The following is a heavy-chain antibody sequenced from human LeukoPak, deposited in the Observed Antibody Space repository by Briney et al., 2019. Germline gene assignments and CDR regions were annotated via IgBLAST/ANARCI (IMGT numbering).Heavy chain of an antibody. CDR2: ISGSGGST. J-gene: IGHJ4*02. CDR3: AKDGKTYYYDSSGYSPEPFDY. D-gene: IGHD3-22*01. V-gene: IGHV3-23*01. CDR1: GFTFSSYA. Sequence: GGSLRLSCAASGFTFSSYATSWVRQAPGEGLEWVSAISGSGGSTYYADSVKGRFTISRDNSKNTLYLQMNSLRAEDTAVYYCAKDGKTYYYDSSGYSPEPFDYWGQGTLVTVSS.